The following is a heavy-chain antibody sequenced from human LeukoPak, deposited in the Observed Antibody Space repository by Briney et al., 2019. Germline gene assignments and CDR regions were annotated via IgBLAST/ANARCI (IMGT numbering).Heavy chain of an antibody. CDR2: MNPNSGNT. CDR3: ARQGSSYDSSGYYYSYDY. CDR1: GYTFTSYD. D-gene: IGHD3-22*01. J-gene: IGHJ4*02. Sequence: ASVKVSCKASGYTFTSYDINWVRQATGQGLEWMGWMNPNSGNTGYAQKFQGRVTMTRNTSISTAYMELSSLRSEGTAVYYCARQGSSYDSSGYYYSYDYWGQGTLVTVSS. V-gene: IGHV1-8*01.